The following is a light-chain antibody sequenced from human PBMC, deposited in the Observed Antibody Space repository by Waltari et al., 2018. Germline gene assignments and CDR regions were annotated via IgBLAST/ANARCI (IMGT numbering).Light chain of an antibody. V-gene: IGLV2-23*01. CDR3: CSYAGSDTGV. CDR1: SRDVGSHDFNL. J-gene: IGLJ3*02. Sequence: QSALTQPASVSGSPGQSITISCTGTSRDVGSHDFNLVSWYQQHPGKAPKLMIYEGNKVPAGVSSGVSGSKSGNTASLTISGLQAEDEADYYCCSYAGSDTGVFGGGTKLTVL. CDR2: EGN.